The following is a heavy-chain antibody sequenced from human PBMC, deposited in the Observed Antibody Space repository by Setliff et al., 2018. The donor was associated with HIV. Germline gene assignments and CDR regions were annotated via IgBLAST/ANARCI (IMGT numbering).Heavy chain of an antibody. Sequence: SETLSLTCIVSGGSISSSSYYGGWIRQPPGKGLEWIGTVYYSGSTYYNPSLKSRVTISVDTSENQFSLKLSSVTAADTAVYYCARDGYSSSWYVISGSFDYWGQGILVTAPQ. CDR2: VYYSGST. V-gene: IGHV4-39*07. J-gene: IGHJ4*02. D-gene: IGHD6-13*01. CDR1: GGSISSSSYY. CDR3: ARDGYSSSWYVISGSFDY.